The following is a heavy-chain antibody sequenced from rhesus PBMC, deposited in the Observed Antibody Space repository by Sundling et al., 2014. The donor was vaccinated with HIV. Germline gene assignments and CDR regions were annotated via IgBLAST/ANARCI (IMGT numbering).Heavy chain of an antibody. CDR2: ISTGSGSTT. CDR1: GFTFSDHY. Sequence: EVQLVESGGGLVQPGGSLRLSCVASGFTFSDHYMDWVRQAPGKGLEWVSSISTGSGSTTLYPDSVKGRFTISRDNAKNTVYLQMNSLRAEDTAVYYCARHATDLYTNFLDYWGQGVLVTASS. V-gene: IGHV3-110*02. CDR3: ARHATDLYTNFLDY. J-gene: IGHJ4*01. D-gene: IGHD2-39*02.